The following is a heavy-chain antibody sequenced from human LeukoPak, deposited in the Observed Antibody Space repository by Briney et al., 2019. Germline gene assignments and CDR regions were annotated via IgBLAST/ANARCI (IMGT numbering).Heavy chain of an antibody. J-gene: IGHJ3*02. D-gene: IGHD3-16*02. CDR2: INHSRST. V-gene: IGHV4-34*01. CDR3: ARYRRGQDAFDI. CDR1: GGSFSGYY. Sequence: PSETLSLTCAVYGGSFSGYYWSWIRQPPGKGLEWIGEINHSRSTNYNPSLKSRVTISVDTSKNQFSLKLSSVTAADTAVYYCARYRRGQDAFDIWGQGTMVTVSS.